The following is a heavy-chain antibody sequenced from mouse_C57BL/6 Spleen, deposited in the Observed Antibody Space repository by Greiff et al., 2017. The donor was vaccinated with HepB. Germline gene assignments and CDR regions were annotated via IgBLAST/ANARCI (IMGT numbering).Heavy chain of an antibody. V-gene: IGHV1-69*01. D-gene: IGHD1-1*01. J-gene: IGHJ2*01. Sequence: VQLQQPGAELVMPGASVKLSCKASGYTFTSYWMHWVKQRPGQGLEWIGEIDPSDSYTNYNQKFKGKSTLTVDKSSSTAYMQLSSLTSEDSAVYYCARSYYGGDPFDYWGQGTTLTVSS. CDR1: GYTFTSYW. CDR3: ARSYYGGDPFDY. CDR2: IDPSDSYT.